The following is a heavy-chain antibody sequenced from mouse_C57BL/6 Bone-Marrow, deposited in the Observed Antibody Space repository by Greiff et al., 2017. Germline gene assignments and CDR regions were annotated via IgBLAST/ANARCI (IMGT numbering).Heavy chain of an antibody. J-gene: IGHJ2*01. CDR3: TIYCYDRVACYFDY. Sequence: EVKLEESGGGLVQPGGSMKLSCAASGFTFSDAWMDWVRQSPEKGLEWVAEIRNKANTHATYYAESVKGRFTITRDYSKSSVYLQMNSLSAEDTGIYYCTIYCYDRVACYFDYWCRGTTPTVSS. V-gene: IGHV6-6*01. D-gene: IGHD2-12*01. CDR1: GFTFSDAW. CDR2: IRNKANTHAT.